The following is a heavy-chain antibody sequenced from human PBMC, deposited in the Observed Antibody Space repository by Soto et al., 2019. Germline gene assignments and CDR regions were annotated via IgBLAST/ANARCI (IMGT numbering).Heavy chain of an antibody. CDR2: INPNSGGT. J-gene: IGHJ4*02. Sequence: GAALKVSCRASGSTFTSFNMPWGRQAPGQGLEWMGWINPNSGGTNSAQKFQGRVTMTRDTSINTAYLELSSLKSDDTAVYYCASHLRVSARDDWGQGTQVTVPS. V-gene: IGHV1-2*02. CDR1: GSTFTSFN. D-gene: IGHD4-17*01. CDR3: ASHLRVSARDD.